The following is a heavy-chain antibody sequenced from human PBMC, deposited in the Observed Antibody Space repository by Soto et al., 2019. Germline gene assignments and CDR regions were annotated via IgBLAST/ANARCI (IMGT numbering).Heavy chain of an antibody. V-gene: IGHV5-51*01. J-gene: IGHJ4*02. CDR3: ARGADGTIDPHYFDF. D-gene: IGHD1-7*01. CDR2: IYPGDSDT. CDR1: GYTFTGYW. Sequence: PGESLKISCKGSGYTFTGYWIGWVRQMSGKGLEWMGIIYPGDSDTRYSPPFRGQVTISADKSVTTAYLQWSSLKASDTAMYYCARGADGTIDPHYFDFWGQGTLVTVSS.